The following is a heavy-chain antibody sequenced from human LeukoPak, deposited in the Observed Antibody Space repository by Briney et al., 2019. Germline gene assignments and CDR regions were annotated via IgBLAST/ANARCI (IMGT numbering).Heavy chain of an antibody. D-gene: IGHD6-19*01. V-gene: IGHV1-18*01. CDR3: ARDEQWLVPISRPFYGMDV. CDR2: INTYNGNT. Sequence: ASVKLSCKASGYTFTSSGISWVRQAPGQGLVWMEWINTYNGNTNYAQKLQRRVTMTTGTPTSTADMELRSLRSDDTAVYYCARDEQWLVPISRPFYGMDVWGQGTTVTVSS. CDR1: GYTFTSSG. J-gene: IGHJ6*02.